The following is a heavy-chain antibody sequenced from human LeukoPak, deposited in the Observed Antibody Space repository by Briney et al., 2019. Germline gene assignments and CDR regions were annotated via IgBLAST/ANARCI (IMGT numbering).Heavy chain of an antibody. Sequence: SETLSLTCTVSGGSISSSSYYWGWVRQPPGKGLEWIGSIYYSGSTYYNPSLKSRVTISVDTSKNQFSLKLSSVTAADTAVYYCARGVRATNFDYWGQGTLVTVSS. J-gene: IGHJ4*02. V-gene: IGHV4-39*07. CDR2: IYYSGST. CDR1: GGSISSSSYY. D-gene: IGHD3-10*01. CDR3: ARGVRATNFDY.